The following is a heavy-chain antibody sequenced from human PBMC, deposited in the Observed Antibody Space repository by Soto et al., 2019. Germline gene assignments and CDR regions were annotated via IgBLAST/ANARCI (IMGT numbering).Heavy chain of an antibody. Sequence: LRLSCAASGFTFSSYGMHWVRQAPGKGLEWVAVISYDGSNKYYADSVKGRFTISRDNSKNTLYLQMNSLRAEDTAVYYCAKDTIAVAPTFEYWGQGTLVTVSS. J-gene: IGHJ4*02. V-gene: IGHV3-30*18. CDR2: ISYDGSNK. CDR3: AKDTIAVAPTFEY. CDR1: GFTFSSYG. D-gene: IGHD6-19*01.